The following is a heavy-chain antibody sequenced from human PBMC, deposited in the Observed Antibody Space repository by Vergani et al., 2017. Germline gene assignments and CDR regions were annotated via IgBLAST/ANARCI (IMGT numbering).Heavy chain of an antibody. CDR3: ASLGDYGDYTSLLGY. D-gene: IGHD4-17*01. V-gene: IGHV1-69*01. J-gene: IGHJ4*02. CDR1: GGTFSSYA. CDR2: IIPIFGTA. Sequence: QVQLVQSGAEVKKPGSSVKVSCKASGGTFSSYAISWVRQAPAQGLEWMGGIIPIFGTANYAQKFQGRVTITADESTSTAYMELSSLRSEDTAVYYCASLGDYGDYTSLLGYWGQGTLVTVSS.